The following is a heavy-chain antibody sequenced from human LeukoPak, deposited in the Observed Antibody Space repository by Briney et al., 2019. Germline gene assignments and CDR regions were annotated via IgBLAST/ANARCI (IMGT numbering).Heavy chain of an antibody. CDR3: AKDSRYGYRWDYDY. J-gene: IGHJ4*02. CDR1: GFTFSSYG. Sequence: GGSLRLSCAASGFTFSSYGMSWVRQAPGKGLEWVSAISGSYSTYYADSVKGRFTISRDNSKNTLYLQMNSLRAEDTAVYYCAKDSRYGYRWDYDYWGQGTLVTVSS. CDR2: ISGSYST. D-gene: IGHD5-18*01. V-gene: IGHV3-23*01.